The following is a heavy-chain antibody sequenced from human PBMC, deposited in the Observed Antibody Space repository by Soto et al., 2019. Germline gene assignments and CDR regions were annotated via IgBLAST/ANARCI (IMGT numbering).Heavy chain of an antibody. CDR1: GGSISSSSYY. CDR3: ARLGGNWGLYYYGMDV. CDR2: IYYSGST. V-gene: IGHV4-39*01. D-gene: IGHD3-16*01. Sequence: QLQLQESGPGLVKPSETLSLTCTVSGGSISSSSYYWGWIRQPPGKGLEWIGSIYYSGSTYYNPSLKSRVTISVDTSKNQFSLKLSSVTAADTAVYYCARLGGNWGLYYYGMDVWGQGTTVTVSS. J-gene: IGHJ6*02.